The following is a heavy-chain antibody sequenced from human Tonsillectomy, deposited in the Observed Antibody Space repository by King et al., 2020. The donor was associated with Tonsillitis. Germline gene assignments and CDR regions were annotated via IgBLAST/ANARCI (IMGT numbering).Heavy chain of an antibody. CDR2: IYYSGST. Sequence: VQLQESGPGLVKPSETLSLTCTVSGDSISNHYWSWIRQPPGKGLEWIGYIYYSGSTNYNPSLKSRVTISVDTPKNQFSLKLSSVTAADTAVYYCARECHYGGNPFDQWGQGTLVTVSS. CDR1: GDSISNHY. D-gene: IGHD4-23*01. V-gene: IGHV4-59*11. CDR3: ARECHYGGNPFDQ. J-gene: IGHJ4*02.